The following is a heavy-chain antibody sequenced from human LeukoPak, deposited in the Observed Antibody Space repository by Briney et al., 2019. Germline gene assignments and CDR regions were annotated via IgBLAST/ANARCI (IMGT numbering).Heavy chain of an antibody. CDR1: GFTVSSNY. V-gene: IGHV3-53*01. CDR2: IYSGGST. Sequence: AGGTLRLSCAASGFTVSSNYMSWVRQAPGKGLEWVSVIYSGGSTYYADSVKGRFTISRDNSKNTLYLQMNSLRAEDTAVYYCARGPNYGSGSYWRYFDYWGQGTLVTVSS. J-gene: IGHJ4*02. D-gene: IGHD3-10*01. CDR3: ARGPNYGSGSYWRYFDY.